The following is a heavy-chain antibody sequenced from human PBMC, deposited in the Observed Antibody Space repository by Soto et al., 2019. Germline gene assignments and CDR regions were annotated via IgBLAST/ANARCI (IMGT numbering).Heavy chain of an antibody. V-gene: IGHV4-59*12. J-gene: IGHJ6*02. D-gene: IGHD5-18*01. CDR3: ARDRLMATAGTARHYFGLDV. CDR1: GGSIGHYY. Sequence: NPSETLSLTCTVSGGSIGHYYWSWIRRPPGRGLQWIGYVYHTGTTTYSPSLKSRVTISVDTSKNQFSLNLSSVTAADTAVYYCARDRLMATAGTARHYFGLDVWGQGTTVTVSS. CDR2: VYHTGTT.